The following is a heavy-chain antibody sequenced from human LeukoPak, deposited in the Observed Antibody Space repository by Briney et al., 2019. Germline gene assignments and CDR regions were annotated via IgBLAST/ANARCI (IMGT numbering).Heavy chain of an antibody. CDR2: IYYSGST. Sequence: SETLSLTCTVSGGSISSSSYYWGWIRQPPGKGLEWIGSIYYSGSTYYNPSLKSRVTMSVDTSKNQFSLKLSSVTAADTAVYYCARELSPDLLATMGQVFDYWGQGTLVTVSS. D-gene: IGHD5-12*01. J-gene: IGHJ4*02. V-gene: IGHV4-39*07. CDR1: GGSISSSSYY. CDR3: ARELSPDLLATMGQVFDY.